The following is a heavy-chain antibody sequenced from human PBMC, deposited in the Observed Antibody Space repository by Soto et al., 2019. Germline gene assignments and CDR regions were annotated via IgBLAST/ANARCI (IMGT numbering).Heavy chain of an antibody. CDR3: ASRYLEHCFSSGCYAPYEY. CDR1: GFTFSSLW. D-gene: IGHD3-22*01. V-gene: IGHV3-7*05. J-gene: IGHJ4*02. CDR2: INQDGSEK. Sequence: GGSLRLSCAASGFTFSSLWMSWVRQAPGKGLEWVANINQDGSEKNYVDSVEGRFTTSRDNAKNSLHLQMNSLRAEDTAVYYCASRYLEHCFSSGCYAPYEYWGQGALVTVSS.